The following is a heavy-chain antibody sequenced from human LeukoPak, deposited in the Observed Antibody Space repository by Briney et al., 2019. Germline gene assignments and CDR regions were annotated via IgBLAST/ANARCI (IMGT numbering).Heavy chain of an antibody. J-gene: IGHJ5*02. D-gene: IGHD3-10*01. CDR2: INPSGGST. CDR3: ARGCITMVRGVENWFDP. CDR1: GYTFTGYY. Sequence: ASVKVSCKASGYTFTGYYMHWVRQAPGQGLEWMGIINPSGGSTSYAQKFQGRVTMTRDTSTSTVYMELSSLRSEDTAVYYCARGCITMVRGVENWFDPWGQGTLVTVSS. V-gene: IGHV1-46*01.